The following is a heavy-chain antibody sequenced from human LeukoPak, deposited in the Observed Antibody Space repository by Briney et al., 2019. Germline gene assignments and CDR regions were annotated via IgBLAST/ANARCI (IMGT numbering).Heavy chain of an antibody. CDR3: ASSGRRGGIVGRYFDY. V-gene: IGHV3-11*01. CDR1: GFTFSDYY. Sequence: GGSLRLSCAASGFTFSDYYMSWIRQAPGKGLEWVSYISSSGSTIYYADSVKGRFTISRDNAKNSLYLQMNSLRAEDRAVYYCASSGRRGGIVGRYFDYWGQGTLVTVSS. J-gene: IGHJ4*02. CDR2: ISSSGSTI. D-gene: IGHD3-22*01.